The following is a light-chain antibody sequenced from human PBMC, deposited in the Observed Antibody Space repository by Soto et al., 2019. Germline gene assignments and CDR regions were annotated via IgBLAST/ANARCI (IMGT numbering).Light chain of an antibody. CDR2: GAS. J-gene: IGKJ1*01. V-gene: IGKV3-20*01. CDR3: QQYGSSPWT. Sequence: EIGLTQSPGTLPLSPGERATLSCSASQSVSSSSLAWYQKKPGQAPRLLIYGASSRATGIPDRFSGSGSGTDFTLTISRLEPEDFAVYDCQQYGSSPWTFGRGTKVEIK. CDR1: QSVSSSS.